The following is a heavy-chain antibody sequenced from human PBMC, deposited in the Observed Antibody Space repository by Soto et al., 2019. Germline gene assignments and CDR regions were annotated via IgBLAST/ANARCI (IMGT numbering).Heavy chain of an antibody. CDR3: ARDSPFYDGDYDAIGIFDY. CDR1: GFTFSSYG. D-gene: IGHD4-17*01. J-gene: IGHJ4*02. V-gene: IGHV3-33*01. Sequence: GGSLRLSCAASGFTFSSYGMHWVRQAPGKGLEWVAVIWYDGSNKYYADSVKGRFTISRDNSKNTLYLQMNSLRAEDTAVYYCARDSPFYDGDYDAIGIFDYWGQGTLVTVSS. CDR2: IWYDGSNK.